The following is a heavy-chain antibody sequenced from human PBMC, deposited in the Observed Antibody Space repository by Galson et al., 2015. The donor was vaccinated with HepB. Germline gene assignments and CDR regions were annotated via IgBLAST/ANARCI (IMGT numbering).Heavy chain of an antibody. CDR3: ARLHIRRHCSGGSCYELGY. V-gene: IGHV5-10-1*01. CDR1: GYSFTGYW. J-gene: IGHJ4*02. D-gene: IGHD2-15*01. CDR2: IDPSDSYT. Sequence: QSGAEVKKPGESLRISCKGSGYSFTGYWISWVRQMPGKGLEWMGRIDPSDSYTNYSPSFQGHVTISADKSISTAYLQWSSLKASDTAMYYCARLHIRRHCSGGSCYELGYWGQGTLVTVSS.